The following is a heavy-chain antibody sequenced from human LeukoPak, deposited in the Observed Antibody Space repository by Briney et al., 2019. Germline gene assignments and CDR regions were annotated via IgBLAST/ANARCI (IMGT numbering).Heavy chain of an antibody. CDR3: ARERSSSSDY. CDR2: NYHSGST. V-gene: IGHV4-38-2*02. J-gene: IGHJ4*02. D-gene: IGHD6-6*01. CDR1: GYSISSGYY. Sequence: SETLSLTCAVSGYSISSGYYWGWIRQPPGKGLEWIGSNYHSGSTYYNPSLKSRVTISVDTSKNQFSLKLSSVTAANAAIYYCARERSSSSDYWGQGTLVTVSS.